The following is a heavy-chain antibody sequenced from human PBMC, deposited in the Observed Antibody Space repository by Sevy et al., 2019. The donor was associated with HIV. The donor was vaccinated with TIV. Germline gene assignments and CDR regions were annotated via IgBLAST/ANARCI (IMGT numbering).Heavy chain of an antibody. CDR1: GLTLSSCG. Sequence: GGSLRLSCAVSGLTLSSCGVHWVRQAPGKGLEWVAVISYDGSNKYYAESVKGRFTISRDNSKNTLYLQMNSLRAEDTAVYYCANDFTGFYGMDVWGQGTTVTVSS. J-gene: IGHJ6*02. V-gene: IGHV3-30*18. CDR3: ANDFTGFYGMDV. D-gene: IGHD3-9*01. CDR2: ISYDGSNK.